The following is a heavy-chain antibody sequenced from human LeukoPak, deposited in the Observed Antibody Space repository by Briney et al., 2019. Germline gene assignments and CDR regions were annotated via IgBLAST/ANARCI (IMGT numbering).Heavy chain of an antibody. Sequence: ASVKVSCKASGYTFTSYYMQWVRQAPGQGLEWMGWINTNTGNPAYAQGFTGRFVFSLDTSVSTAYLEISSLKAEDTAVYYCARELWGFSSSRSFAYWGQGTLVTVAS. CDR1: GYTFTSYY. J-gene: IGHJ4*02. V-gene: IGHV7-4-1*02. D-gene: IGHD6-13*01. CDR2: INTNTGNP. CDR3: ARELWGFSSSRSFAY.